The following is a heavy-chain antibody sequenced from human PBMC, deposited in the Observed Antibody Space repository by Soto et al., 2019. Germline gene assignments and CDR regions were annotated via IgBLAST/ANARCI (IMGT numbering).Heavy chain of an antibody. CDR3: EAEMTFGKLSVV. V-gene: IGHV1-69*01. CDR2: IFPKFGTT. Sequence: QVQLVQSGAEVKKPGSSVKVSCKASGDTDTNYVISWVRQAPGQGLEWMGGIFPKFGTTYSAQKLQDRLTITADESTHTVYMQLSSLSLDDTAVYYCEAEMTFGKLSVVWGQGTTVTVSS. D-gene: IGHD3-16*02. CDR1: GDTDTNYV. J-gene: IGHJ6*02.